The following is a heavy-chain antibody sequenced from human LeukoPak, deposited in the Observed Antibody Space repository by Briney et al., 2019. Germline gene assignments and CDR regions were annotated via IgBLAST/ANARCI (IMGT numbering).Heavy chain of an antibody. CDR1: GFTFSSYA. CDR2: ISDSGGST. J-gene: IGHJ4*02. V-gene: IGHV3-23*01. CDR3: AKDLGSVVTPPSLDY. D-gene: IGHD2-21*02. Sequence: GGSLRLSCAASGFTFSSYAMSWVRQAPGKGLEWVSAISDSGGSTYYADSVKGRFTISRDNSKNTLYLQMNSLRVEDTAVYYCAKDLGSVVTPPSLDYWGQGTLVTVSS.